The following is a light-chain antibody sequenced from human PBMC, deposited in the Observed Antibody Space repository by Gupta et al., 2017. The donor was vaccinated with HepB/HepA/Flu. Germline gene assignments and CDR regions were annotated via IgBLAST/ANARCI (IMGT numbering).Light chain of an antibody. V-gene: IGLV3-19*01. CDR2: DRN. CDR3: NSRDSSGNHLV. J-gene: IGLJ2*01. CDR1: SLRRYY. Sequence: SSELTQDPAVSVALGQTVRITCQGDSLRRYYASWYQQKPGQAPVLVIYDRNNRPSGIPDRFSGSSSGNTASLTITGAQAEDEADYYCNSRDSSGNHLVFGGGTKLTVL.